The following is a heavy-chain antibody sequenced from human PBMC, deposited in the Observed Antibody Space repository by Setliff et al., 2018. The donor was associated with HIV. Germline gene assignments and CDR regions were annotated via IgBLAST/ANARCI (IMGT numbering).Heavy chain of an antibody. Sequence: SETLSLTCTVSGGSISSGTYYWSWIRQHPGKGLEWIGYIYYSGSTYYNPSLKSRVTISVDTSRNQFSLELSSVTAADTAVYYCARGSSFADIWGQGTMVTVSS. J-gene: IGHJ3*02. CDR1: GGSISSGTYY. D-gene: IGHD2-2*01. CDR3: ARGSSFADI. CDR2: IYYSGST. V-gene: IGHV4-31*03.